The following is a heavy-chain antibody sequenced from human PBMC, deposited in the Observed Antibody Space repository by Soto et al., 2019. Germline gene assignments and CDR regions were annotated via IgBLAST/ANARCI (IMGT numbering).Heavy chain of an antibody. D-gene: IGHD2-8*01. V-gene: IGHV3-7*01. CDR1: GFSFSSHY. CDR2: IKQDGSDT. J-gene: IGHJ6*02. CDR3: ARDDEIELTVNGQRAYYYGLDV. Sequence: GGSLRLSCVASGFSFSSHYMTWVRQAPGKGLEWVANIKQDGSDTFYVDSVRGRFTISRDNAKNSLYLQMNNLRAEDTGVYYCARDDEIELTVNGQRAYYYGLDVWGQGTMVTVSS.